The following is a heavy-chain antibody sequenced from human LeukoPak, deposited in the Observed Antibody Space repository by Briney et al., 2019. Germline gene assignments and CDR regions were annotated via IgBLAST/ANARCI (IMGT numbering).Heavy chain of an antibody. Sequence: SETLSLTCAVYGGSFSGYYWSWIRQPPGKGLEWIGEINHSGSTNYNPSLKSRVTISVDTSKNQFSLKLSSMTAADTAVYYCARRGHFGDCRLWGQGTLVTVSS. CDR1: GGSFSGYY. CDR3: ARRGHFGDCRL. CDR2: INHSGST. V-gene: IGHV4-34*01. J-gene: IGHJ4*02. D-gene: IGHD2-21*02.